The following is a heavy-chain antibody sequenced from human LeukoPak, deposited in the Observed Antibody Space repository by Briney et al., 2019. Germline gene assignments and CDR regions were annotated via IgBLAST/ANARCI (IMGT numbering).Heavy chain of an antibody. CDR3: ASRSLWYGEDY. D-gene: IGHD3-10*01. V-gene: IGHV3-53*01. J-gene: IGHJ4*02. Sequence: GGSLRLSCAASGFTVSSNYMSWVRQAPGKGLEWVSAIYSSGSTYYAASVKGRFTISRDNSKNTLYLQMNSLRAEDTAVYYCASRSLWYGEDYWGREPWSPSP. CDR1: GFTVSSNY. CDR2: IYSSGST.